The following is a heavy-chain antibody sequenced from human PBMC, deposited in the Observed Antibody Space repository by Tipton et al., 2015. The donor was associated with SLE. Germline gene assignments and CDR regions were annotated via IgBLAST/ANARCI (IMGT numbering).Heavy chain of an antibody. J-gene: IGHJ4*02. Sequence: QLVQSGAEVKKPGESLRISCKGSGYTFTSYWIGWVRQMPGKGLERMGIIYPGDSDTTYSPSFQGQVTISADKSTNTAYLQWSSLKASDTAIYYCARQGCGHCWSDYWGQGTLITVSS. V-gene: IGHV5-51*01. D-gene: IGHD2-21*01. CDR2: IYPGDSDT. CDR1: GYTFTSYW. CDR3: ARQGCGHCWSDY.